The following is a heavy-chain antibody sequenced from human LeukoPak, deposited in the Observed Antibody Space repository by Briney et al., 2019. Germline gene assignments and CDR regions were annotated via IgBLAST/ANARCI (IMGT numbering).Heavy chain of an antibody. CDR2: IKQDGSEK. Sequence: GGSLRLSCAASGFTFSSYWMSWVRQAPGKGLEWVANIKQDGSEKYHVDSVKGRFTISRDNAKNSLYLQMNSLRAEDTAVYYCARDRSQGYYDFWSGYSGDYYFDYWGQGTLVTVSS. CDR3: ARDRSQGYYDFWSGYSGDYYFDY. J-gene: IGHJ4*02. D-gene: IGHD3-3*01. V-gene: IGHV3-7*01. CDR1: GFTFSSYW.